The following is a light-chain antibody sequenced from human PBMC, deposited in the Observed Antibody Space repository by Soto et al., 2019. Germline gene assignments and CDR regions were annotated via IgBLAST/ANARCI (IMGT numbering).Light chain of an antibody. CDR3: QQYNNWPRT. Sequence: EIVMTQSPATLSLSPGERATLSCRASQSVNSNLAWYQQKAGQAPRLLIFGTSTRATGFPARFSGSGSGTDFTLTISRLQFEDFAVYYCQQYNNWPRTFGQGTKVEIK. CDR2: GTS. J-gene: IGKJ1*01. V-gene: IGKV3-15*01. CDR1: QSVNSN.